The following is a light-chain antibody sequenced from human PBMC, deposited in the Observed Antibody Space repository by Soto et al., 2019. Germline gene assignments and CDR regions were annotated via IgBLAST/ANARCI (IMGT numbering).Light chain of an antibody. V-gene: IGKV3-20*01. J-gene: IGKJ4*01. CDR2: GTS. CDR3: QQANSFPLT. CDR1: QSVSRDY. Sequence: EFVLTQSPGTLSLSPGEGATIFCRAAQSVSRDYLAWYQQKPDQAPRLLIYGTSSRAPGIPDRFSGSGSGTDFTLTISRLEPEDFATYYCQQANSFPLTFGGGTKVEIK.